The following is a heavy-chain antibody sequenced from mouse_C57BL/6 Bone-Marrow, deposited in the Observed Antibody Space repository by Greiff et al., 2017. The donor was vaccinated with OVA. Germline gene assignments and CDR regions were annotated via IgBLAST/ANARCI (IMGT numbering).Heavy chain of an antibody. Sequence: VQLQQSGPELVKPGASVKIPCKASGYTFTDYNMDSVKQSHGKSLEWIGDINPNNGGTIYNQKFKGKATLTVDKSSSTAYMELRSLTSEDTAVYYCARGHYYGSSYRYWYFDVWGTGTTVTVSS. D-gene: IGHD1-1*01. J-gene: IGHJ1*03. CDR3: ARGHYYGSSYRYWYFDV. V-gene: IGHV1-18*01. CDR2: INPNNGGT. CDR1: GYTFTDYN.